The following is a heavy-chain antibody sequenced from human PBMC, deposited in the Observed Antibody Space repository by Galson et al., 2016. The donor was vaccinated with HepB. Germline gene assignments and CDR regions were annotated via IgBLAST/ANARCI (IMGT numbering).Heavy chain of an antibody. CDR1: GITFSNAY. D-gene: IGHD2-15*01. Sequence: LRLSCAASGITFSNAYMGWVRQAPGKGLEWVGRIKRETDGGTTYYAAPVKGRFTISRDDSKNTLYLQMNSLNTEDTAVYYCTTGSCSGVGCYSFNYWGQGTLFTVSS. J-gene: IGHJ4*02. CDR3: TTGSCSGVGCYSFNY. CDR2: IKRETDGGTT. V-gene: IGHV3-15*01.